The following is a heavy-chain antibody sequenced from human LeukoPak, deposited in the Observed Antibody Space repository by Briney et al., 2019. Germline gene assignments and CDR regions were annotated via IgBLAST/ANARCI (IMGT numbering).Heavy chain of an antibody. CDR2: IYYSGST. Sequence: SETLSLTCTVTGGSISSYYWSWIRQPPGKGLEWIGYIYYSGSTNYNPSLKSRVTISLDTSKNQFSLKLSSVTAADTAVYYCARDPRLIYGDYVEFAFDIWGQGTMVTVSS. D-gene: IGHD4-17*01. J-gene: IGHJ3*02. CDR3: ARDPRLIYGDYVEFAFDI. CDR1: GGSISSYY. V-gene: IGHV4-59*01.